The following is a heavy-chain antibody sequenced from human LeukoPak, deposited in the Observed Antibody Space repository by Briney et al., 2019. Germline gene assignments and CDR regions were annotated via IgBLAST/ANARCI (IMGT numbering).Heavy chain of an antibody. Sequence: PGGSLRLSCAASGFTFSYYAMHWVRQAPGKGLEYVSAISSNGGSTYYANSVKGRFTISRDNSKNTLYLQMGSLRAEDMAVYYCARAAVDTASDYFDYWGQGTLVTVSS. CDR3: ARAAVDTASDYFDY. CDR1: GFTFSYYA. J-gene: IGHJ4*02. CDR2: ISSNGGST. D-gene: IGHD5-18*01. V-gene: IGHV3-64*01.